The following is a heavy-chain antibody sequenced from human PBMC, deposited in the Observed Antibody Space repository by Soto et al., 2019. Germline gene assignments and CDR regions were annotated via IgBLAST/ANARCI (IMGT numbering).Heavy chain of an antibody. CDR1: GFSLSTSGVG. J-gene: IGHJ4*02. CDR3: AHSRYCGGDCYSDY. V-gene: IGHV2-5*02. D-gene: IGHD2-21*02. CDR2: IYWDDDK. Sequence: QITLKESGPTLVKPTQTLTLTCTFSGFSLSTSGVGVGWIRQPPGKALEGLALIYWDDDKRYSPFMKSRLTITKDTSKNQVVLTMTNMDPVDTATYYCAHSRYCGGDCYSDYWGQGTLVTVSS.